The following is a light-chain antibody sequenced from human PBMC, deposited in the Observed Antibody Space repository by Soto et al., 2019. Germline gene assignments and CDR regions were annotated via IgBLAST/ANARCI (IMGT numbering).Light chain of an antibody. CDR3: QQYNNWPRP. CDR1: QSVSSN. V-gene: IGKV3-15*01. CDR2: GAS. Sequence: EIMMNQSPATLSVTTGERATLSCRASQSVSSNLAWYQQKPGQAPRLLIYGASTRATGIPARFSGSGSGTEFTLTISSLQSEDFAVYYCQQYNNWPRPFGQGTKVDI. J-gene: IGKJ1*01.